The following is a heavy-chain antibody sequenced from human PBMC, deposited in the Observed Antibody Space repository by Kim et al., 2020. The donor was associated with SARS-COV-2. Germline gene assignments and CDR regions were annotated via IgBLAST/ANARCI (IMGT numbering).Heavy chain of an antibody. J-gene: IGHJ5*02. CDR3: AKQGALDP. Sequence: SETLSLTCTVSGGSIRTKNTYWAWIRQPPGKGLEWIGSMYYTGNTYYNPSLKSRVTISADTSKNQFSLNLKSVTATDTSIYYWAKQGALDPWGQGILVTVSS. V-gene: IGHV4-39*01. CDR2: MYYTGNT. CDR1: GGSIRTKNTY.